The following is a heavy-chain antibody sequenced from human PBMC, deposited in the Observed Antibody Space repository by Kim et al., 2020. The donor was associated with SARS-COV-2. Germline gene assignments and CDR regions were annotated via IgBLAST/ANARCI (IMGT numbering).Heavy chain of an antibody. CDR3: ARDLAVAGTRDSFERWFDP. Sequence: SVKVSCKASGGTFSSYAISWVRQAPGQGLEWMGGIIPIFGTANYAQKFQGRVTITADESTSTAYMELSSLRSEDTAVYYCARDLAVAGTRDSFERWFDPWGQGTLVTVSS. J-gene: IGHJ5*02. D-gene: IGHD6-19*01. CDR1: GGTFSSYA. CDR2: IIPIFGTA. V-gene: IGHV1-69*13.